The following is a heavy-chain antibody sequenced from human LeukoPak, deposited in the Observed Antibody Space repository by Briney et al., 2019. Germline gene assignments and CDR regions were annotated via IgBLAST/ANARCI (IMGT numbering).Heavy chain of an antibody. V-gene: IGHV3-23*01. CDR2: ISGSAGNI. CDR1: GFTFISYA. CDR3: AKLYYYGSGSYYKAKYYFDY. Sequence: GGSLRLSCSASGFTFISYAMSWVRQAPGKGLEWVSAISGSAGNIYYADSVKGRFTISRDNSKNTLYLQMNSLRAEDTAVYYCAKLYYYGSGSYYKAKYYFDYWGQGTLVTVSS. D-gene: IGHD3-10*01. J-gene: IGHJ4*02.